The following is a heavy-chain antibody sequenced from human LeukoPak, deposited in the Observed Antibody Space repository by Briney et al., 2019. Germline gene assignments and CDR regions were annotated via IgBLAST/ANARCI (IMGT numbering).Heavy chain of an antibody. Sequence: GGSLRLSCAASGFTFSNYGMSWVRQAPGKGLEWVSRINSDGSEIVYPDSVKGRFTISRDNARNTLSLQMNSLRVEDTAVYYCARGPVGLSALDAWGQGILVTVSP. D-gene: IGHD2-15*01. CDR1: GFTFSNYG. V-gene: IGHV3-74*01. CDR2: INSDGSEI. CDR3: ARGPVGLSALDA. J-gene: IGHJ5*02.